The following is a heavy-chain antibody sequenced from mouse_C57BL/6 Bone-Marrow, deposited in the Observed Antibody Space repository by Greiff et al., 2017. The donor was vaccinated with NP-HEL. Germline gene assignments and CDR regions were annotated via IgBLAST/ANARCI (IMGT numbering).Heavy chain of an antibody. J-gene: IGHJ3*01. CDR1: GYTFTDYY. CDR2: INPYNGGT. Sequence: EVQLQQSGPVLVKPGASVKMSCKASGYTFTDYYMNWVKQSHGKSLEWIGVINPYNGGTSYNQQLKGKATLTVYKSPSTAYMELNSLTSEDSAVYYCAELGRAWFAYWGQGILVTVSA. CDR3: AELGRAWFAY. D-gene: IGHD4-1*01. V-gene: IGHV1-19*01.